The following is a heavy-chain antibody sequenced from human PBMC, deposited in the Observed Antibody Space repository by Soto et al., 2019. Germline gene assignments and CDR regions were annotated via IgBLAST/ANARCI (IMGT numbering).Heavy chain of an antibody. CDR1: GFTFSSYS. V-gene: IGHV3-21*01. Sequence: GGSLRLSCAASGFTFSSYSMNWVRQAPGKGLEWVSSISSSSSYIYYADSVKGRFTISRDNAKNSLYLQMNSLRAEDTAVYYCARDQFYCSGGSCYYSDYYYYYGMDVWGQGTTVTVSS. CDR3: ARDQFYCSGGSCYYSDYYYYYGMDV. D-gene: IGHD2-15*01. J-gene: IGHJ6*02. CDR2: ISSSSSYI.